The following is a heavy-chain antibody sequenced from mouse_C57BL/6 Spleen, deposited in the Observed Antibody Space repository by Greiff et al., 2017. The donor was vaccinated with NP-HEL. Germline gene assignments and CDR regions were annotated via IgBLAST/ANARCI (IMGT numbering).Heavy chain of an antibody. V-gene: IGHV1-50*01. D-gene: IGHD1-1*01. CDR2: IDPSDSYT. Sequence: KQPGAELVKPGASVKLSCKASGYTFTSYWMQWVKQRPGQGLEWIGEIDPSDSYTNYNQKFKGKATLTVDTSSSTAYMQLSSLTSEDSAVYYCARSYYGSSYGYFDVWGTGTTVTVSS. J-gene: IGHJ1*03. CDR1: GYTFTSYW. CDR3: ARSYYGSSYGYFDV.